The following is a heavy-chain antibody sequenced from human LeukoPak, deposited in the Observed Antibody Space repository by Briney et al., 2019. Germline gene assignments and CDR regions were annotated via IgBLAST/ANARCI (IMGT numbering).Heavy chain of an antibody. D-gene: IGHD3-10*01. CDR3: ARLDYYGSGIDY. CDR1: GGSFSGYY. CDR2: INHSGST. V-gene: IGHV4-34*01. J-gene: IGHJ4*02. Sequence: SETLSLTCGVYGGSFSGYYWSWIRQPPGKGLEWIGEINHSGSTNYNPSLKSRVTISVDTSKNQFSLKLSSVTAADTAVYYCARLDYYGSGIDYWGQGTLVTVSS.